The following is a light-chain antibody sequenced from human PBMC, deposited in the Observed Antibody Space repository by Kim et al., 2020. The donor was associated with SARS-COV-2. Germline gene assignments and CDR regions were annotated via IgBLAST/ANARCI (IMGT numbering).Light chain of an antibody. CDR3: QQYNSYSQGYT. CDR1: QSISSW. J-gene: IGKJ2*01. V-gene: IGKV1-5*03. Sequence: SVGDRVTITCRASQSISSWLAWYQQKPGKAPKLLIYKASSLEGGVPSRFSGSGSGTEFTLTISSLQPDDFATYYCQQYNSYSQGYTFGQGTKLEI. CDR2: KAS.